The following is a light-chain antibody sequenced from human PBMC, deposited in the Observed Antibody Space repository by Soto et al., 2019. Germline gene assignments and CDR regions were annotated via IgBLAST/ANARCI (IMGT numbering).Light chain of an antibody. CDR1: SSDVGGYNY. J-gene: IGLJ1*01. CDR3: SSYTSSHTYV. V-gene: IGLV2-14*01. Sequence: ALTQPASVSGSPGQSITISCTGTSSDVGGYNYVSWYQQHPGKAPKLMIYEVSNRPSGVYDRFSASKSGDTASLIISGLQAEDEADYYCSSYTSSHTYVFGTGTKVTV. CDR2: EVS.